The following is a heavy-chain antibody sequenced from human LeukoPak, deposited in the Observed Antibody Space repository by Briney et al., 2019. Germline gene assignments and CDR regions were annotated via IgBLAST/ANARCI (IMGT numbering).Heavy chain of an antibody. CDR2: IIPIFGTA. CDR3: ARDLYYYDSSGGSYYFDY. Sequence: ASVRVSCKASGGTFSSYAISWVRQAPGQGLEWMGGIIPIFGTANYAQKFQGRVTITADKSTSTAYMELSSLRSDDTAVSYCARDLYYYDSSGGSYYFDYWGQGTLVTVSS. V-gene: IGHV1-69*06. D-gene: IGHD3-22*01. J-gene: IGHJ4*02. CDR1: GGTFSSYA.